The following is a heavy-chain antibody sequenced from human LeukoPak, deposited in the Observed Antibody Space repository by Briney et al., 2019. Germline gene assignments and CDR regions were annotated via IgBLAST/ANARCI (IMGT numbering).Heavy chain of an antibody. D-gene: IGHD6-13*01. CDR1: GFTFDDYG. V-gene: IGHV3-20*04. J-gene: IGHJ4*02. CDR3: ARVDSSSWFRNFDY. CDR2: NWNGGST. Sequence: GGSLRLSCAASGFTFDDYGMSWVRQAPGKGLEWVSGNWNGGSTGYADSVKGRFTISRDNAKNSLYLQMNSLRAEDTALYYCARVDSSSWFRNFDYWGQGTLVTVSS.